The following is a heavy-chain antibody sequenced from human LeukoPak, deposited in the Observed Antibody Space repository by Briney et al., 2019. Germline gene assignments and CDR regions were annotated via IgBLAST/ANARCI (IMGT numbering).Heavy chain of an antibody. CDR1: GFTFSSYS. CDR3: ASYGSGVIDY. CDR2: ISSSSSYI. Sequence: GGSLRLSCAASGFTFSSYSMNWVRRAPGKGLEWVSFISSSSSYIYYADSVKGRFTISRDNAKNSLYLQMNSLRAEDTAVYYCASYGSGVIDYWGQGTLVTVSS. V-gene: IGHV3-21*01. J-gene: IGHJ4*02. D-gene: IGHD3-10*01.